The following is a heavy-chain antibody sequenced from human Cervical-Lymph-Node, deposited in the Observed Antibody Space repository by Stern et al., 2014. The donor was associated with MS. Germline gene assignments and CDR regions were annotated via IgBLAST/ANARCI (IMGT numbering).Heavy chain of an antibody. Sequence: VQLLESGSELKKPGASVKVSCKASGYSFTTYAMNWVRQAPGQGLEWMGWINTNTGDPTYAQGFTGRFVFSLDTSVSTAYLQISSLKAEDTAVYYCARRITVIEGDYYGLDVWGQGTTVIVSS. CDR2: INTNTGDP. D-gene: IGHD3-22*01. J-gene: IGHJ6*02. V-gene: IGHV7-4-1*02. CDR3: ARRITVIEGDYYGLDV. CDR1: GYSFTTYA.